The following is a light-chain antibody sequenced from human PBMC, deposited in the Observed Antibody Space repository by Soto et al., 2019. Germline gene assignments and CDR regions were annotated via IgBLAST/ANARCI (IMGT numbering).Light chain of an antibody. Sequence: DIVLTQSPGTLSLSPGERATLSCRASQSVSSNHLAWYQQKPGQAPRLLIYGGSSRATGIPARFSGSGSGTDFTLTISSLEPEDFAVYYCQQRSNWPLWTFGQGTKVDIK. CDR1: QSVSSN. CDR3: QQRSNWPLWT. CDR2: GGS. V-gene: IGKV3-11*01. J-gene: IGKJ1*01.